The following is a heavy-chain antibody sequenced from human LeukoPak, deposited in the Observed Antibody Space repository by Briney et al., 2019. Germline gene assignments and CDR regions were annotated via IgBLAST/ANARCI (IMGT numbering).Heavy chain of an antibody. CDR3: ARTVDYDSSGYAALQYFDY. CDR1: GGSISSYY. V-gene: IGHV4-4*07. D-gene: IGHD3-22*01. Sequence: SETLSLTCTVSGGSISSYYWSWIRQPAGKGLEWIGRIYTSGSTNYSPSLKSRVTMSVDTSKNQFSLKLSSVTAADTAVYYCARTVDYDSSGYAALQYFDYWGQGTLVTVSS. J-gene: IGHJ4*02. CDR2: IYTSGST.